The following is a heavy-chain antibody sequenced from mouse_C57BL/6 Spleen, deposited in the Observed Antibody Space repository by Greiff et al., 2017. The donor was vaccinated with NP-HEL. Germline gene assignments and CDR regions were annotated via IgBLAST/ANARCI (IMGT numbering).Heavy chain of an antibody. CDR2: ISANSGGT. V-gene: IGHV1-72*01. Sequence: QVQLQQPGAYLLQPGASVKLSCKASGYTFTSYWMHWVKQRPGRGLEWIGRISANSGGTKYNEKFKSKATLTVDKPSSTAYMQLSSLTSEDSAVYYCARDSSGLAYWGQGTLVTVSA. D-gene: IGHD3-2*02. CDR1: GYTFTSYW. CDR3: ARDSSGLAY. J-gene: IGHJ3*01.